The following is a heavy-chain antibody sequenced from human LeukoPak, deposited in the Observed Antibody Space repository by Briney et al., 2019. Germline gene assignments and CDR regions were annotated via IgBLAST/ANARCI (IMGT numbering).Heavy chain of an antibody. CDR3: ASGVVPAAMRGTSDDY. CDR1: GFTFSSYS. Sequence: PGGSLRLSCAASGFTFSSYSMNWVRQPPGKGLEWVSSISSSRNYIYYAYPVKGRFTLSRDTAKNSLYLQMNSWRAEDTAVYYCASGVVPAAMRGTSDDYWGQGTLVTVSS. V-gene: IGHV3-21*01. CDR2: ISSSRNYI. J-gene: IGHJ4*02. D-gene: IGHD2-2*01.